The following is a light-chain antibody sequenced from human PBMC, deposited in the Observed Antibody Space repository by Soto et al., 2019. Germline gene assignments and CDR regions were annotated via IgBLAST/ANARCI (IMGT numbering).Light chain of an antibody. CDR3: QSYDSSLSGYV. J-gene: IGLJ1*01. CDR1: SSNIGAGYD. CDR2: GSI. Sequence: QSVLTQPPSVSGAPGQRVTISCTGSSSNIGAGYDVHWYQQLPGTAPKLLIYGSIVRPSGVPDRFSGSKSGTSASLAITGLQADDEADYYCQSYDSSLSGYVFGTGTKVTVL. V-gene: IGLV1-40*01.